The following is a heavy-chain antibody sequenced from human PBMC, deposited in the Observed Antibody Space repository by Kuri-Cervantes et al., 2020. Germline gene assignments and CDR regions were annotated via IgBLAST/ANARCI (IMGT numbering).Heavy chain of an antibody. D-gene: IGHD3-22*01. CDR2: IYYSGST. CDR3: AREDYYDSSGYSLPLHSWFDP. J-gene: IGHJ5*02. V-gene: IGHV4-59*01. Sequence: ESLKISCAASGFTFSSNWMSWVRQAPGKGLEWIGSIYYSGSTNYNPSLKSRVTISVDTSKNQSSLKLSSVTAADTAVYYCAREDYYDSSGYSLPLHSWFDPWGQGTLVTVSS. CDR1: GFTFSSNW.